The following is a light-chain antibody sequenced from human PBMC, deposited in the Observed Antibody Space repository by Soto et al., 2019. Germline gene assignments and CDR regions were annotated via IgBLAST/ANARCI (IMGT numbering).Light chain of an antibody. Sequence: DIQMTQSPSTLSASLGDRVTITCRASQSISRWLAWYQQKPGKAPKLLISDVSNLERGVPSRFSGSGSGTEITLTISSLETDDVATYYCQQYSSYASFGQGTKVDI. CDR1: QSISRW. J-gene: IGKJ1*01. CDR3: QQYSSYAS. V-gene: IGKV1-5*01. CDR2: DVS.